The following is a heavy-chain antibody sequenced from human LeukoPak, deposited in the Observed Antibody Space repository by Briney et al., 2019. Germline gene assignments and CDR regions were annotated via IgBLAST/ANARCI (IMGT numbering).Heavy chain of an antibody. CDR3: ARLLYSKGWFDP. CDR2: IYPGDSDT. J-gene: IGHJ5*02. CDR1: GYSFTSYW. Sequence: GESLKISCKGSGYSFTSYWIGWVRQMLGKGLEWMGLIYPGDSDTRYSPSFQGQVTLSADKSISTAYLQWSSLKASDTAMYYCARLLYSKGWFDPWGQGTLVTVSS. V-gene: IGHV5-51*01. D-gene: IGHD4-11*01.